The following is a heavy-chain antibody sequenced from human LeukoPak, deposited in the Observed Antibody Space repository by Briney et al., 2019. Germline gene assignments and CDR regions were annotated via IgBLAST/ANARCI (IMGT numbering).Heavy chain of an antibody. CDR2: ISSSGSSI. Sequence: GGSLRLSCAASGFTFSDYYMSWIRQAPGKGLEWVSYISSSGSSIYYADSVKGRFTISRDNAKNSLYLQMNSLRAEDTAVYYCARDSNQRISMTRGVFYSWGQGTLVTVSS. J-gene: IGHJ5*01. CDR3: ARDSNQRISMTRGVFYS. CDR1: GFTFSDYY. D-gene: IGHD3-10*01. V-gene: IGHV3-11*01.